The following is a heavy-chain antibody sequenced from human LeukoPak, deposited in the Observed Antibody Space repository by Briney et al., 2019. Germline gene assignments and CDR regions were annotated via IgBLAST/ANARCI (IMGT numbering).Heavy chain of an antibody. CDR3: ASWGRDCSSTSCYASRYNWFDP. D-gene: IGHD2-2*01. V-gene: IGHV4-59*12. Sequence: SETLSLTRTVSGGSISSYYWSWIRQPPGKGLEWIAYIYYSGSTNYNPSLKSRVTISVDTSKNQFSLKLSSVTAADTAVYYCASWGRDCSSTSCYASRYNWFDPWGQGTLVTVSS. CDR1: GGSISSYY. J-gene: IGHJ5*02. CDR2: IYYSGST.